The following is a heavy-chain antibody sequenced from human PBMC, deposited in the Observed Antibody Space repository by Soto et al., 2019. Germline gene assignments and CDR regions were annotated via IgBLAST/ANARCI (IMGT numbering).Heavy chain of an antibody. V-gene: IGHV4-30-4*01. Sequence: SETLSLTCTVSGVSISSGDYYWSWIRQPPGKGLEWIGYIYYSGSTYYNPSLKSRVTLSVDTSKNQFSLKLSSVTAADTAVYYCARDNAGAYDPVEWGQGTLVTVSS. CDR1: GVSISSGDYY. J-gene: IGHJ4*02. D-gene: IGHD3-22*01. CDR2: IYYSGST. CDR3: ARDNAGAYDPVE.